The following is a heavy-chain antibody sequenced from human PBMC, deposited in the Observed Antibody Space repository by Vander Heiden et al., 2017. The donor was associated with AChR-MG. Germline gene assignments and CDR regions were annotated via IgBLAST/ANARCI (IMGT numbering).Heavy chain of an antibody. V-gene: IGHV4-39*01. J-gene: IGHJ4*02. CDR2: IYYSGST. Sequence: QLQLQESGPGLVTPSATLSLTSTVSCGSISSSSYYWRWIRQPPGKGLEWIGIIYYSGSTYYNPSLKSRVIISVDKSKNQFSLKLSSGTAADTAVYYCASRLSGYYSVSIWGQGTLVTVSS. CDR3: ASRLSGYYSVSI. CDR1: CGSISSSSYY. D-gene: IGHD3-22*01.